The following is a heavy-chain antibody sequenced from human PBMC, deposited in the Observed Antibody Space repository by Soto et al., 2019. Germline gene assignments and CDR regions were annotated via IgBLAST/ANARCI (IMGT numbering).Heavy chain of an antibody. CDR2: SSYSGST. V-gene: IGHV4-39*01. CDR3: ARHTYYYDSSGYYRRLETFDY. CDR1: GGSISSSSYY. D-gene: IGHD3-22*01. J-gene: IGHJ4*02. Sequence: PSETLSLTCTVSGGSISSSSYYWGWIRQPPGKGLEWIGSSSYSGSTSYSPSLKSRVTIFIDTSKSQLSLKLSSVTAADTAVYYCARHTYYYDSSGYYRRLETFDYWGQGTLVTVSS.